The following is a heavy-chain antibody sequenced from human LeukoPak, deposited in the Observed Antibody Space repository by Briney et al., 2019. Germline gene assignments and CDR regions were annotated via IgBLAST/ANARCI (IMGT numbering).Heavy chain of an antibody. Sequence: GSLRLSCAASGFSFDDYGMHWVRQAPGKGLEWVSLISGDGVNTFYADSVKGRFTISRDNSKNSLYMQVNSLRTEDTALYYCAKERFRDSGYDSSFEYWGQGTLVTVSS. V-gene: IGHV3-43*02. CDR1: GFSFDDYG. D-gene: IGHD5-12*01. CDR3: AKERFRDSGYDSSFEY. CDR2: ISGDGVNT. J-gene: IGHJ4*02.